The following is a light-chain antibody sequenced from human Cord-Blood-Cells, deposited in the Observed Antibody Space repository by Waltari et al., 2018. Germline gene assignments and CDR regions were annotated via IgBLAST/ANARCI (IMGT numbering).Light chain of an antibody. CDR3: QKYNSAPFT. CDR1: QGISNY. J-gene: IGKJ3*01. Sequence: DTQMTQSPSPLSASVGDRVTITSRASQGISNYLAWYQQKPGQVPKLLIYAASTLQSGVPSRFSGSGSGTDFTLTISSLQPEDVATYYGQKYNSAPFTFGPGTKVDIK. V-gene: IGKV1-27*01. CDR2: AAS.